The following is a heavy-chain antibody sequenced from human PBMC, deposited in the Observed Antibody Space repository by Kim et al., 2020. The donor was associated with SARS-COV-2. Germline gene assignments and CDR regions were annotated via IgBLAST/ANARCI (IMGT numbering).Heavy chain of an antibody. CDR1: GYTFTSSG. V-gene: IGHV1-18*01. J-gene: IGHJ3*02. CDR2: ISAYNGNT. D-gene: IGHD1-26*01. Sequence: ASVKVSCKTSGYTFTSSGISWVRQAPGQGLEWMGWISAYNGNTNYAQKLQDRVTMTTDTSTSTAYMELRSLRSEDTAVYYCARRVGATDAFDIWGHGTRVTVSS. CDR3: ARRVGATDAFDI.